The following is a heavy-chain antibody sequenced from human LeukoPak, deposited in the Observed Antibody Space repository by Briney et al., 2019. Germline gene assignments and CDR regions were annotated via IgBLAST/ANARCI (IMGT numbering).Heavy chain of an antibody. D-gene: IGHD3-22*01. J-gene: IGHJ1*01. CDR1: GFTLSYHA. CDR3: ARADVTMIAVSLYPEGVEYLQH. Sequence: PGWSLSLSCAASGFTLSYHAMHRVRQAPGKGLEWVALISDDGRNKHYADSVKGRFAISRDNSRNTQFLQMNSLRHEDTAVYYCARADVTMIAVSLYPEGVEYLQHCGQGTLVTVSS. CDR2: ISDDGRNK. V-gene: IGHV3-30*09.